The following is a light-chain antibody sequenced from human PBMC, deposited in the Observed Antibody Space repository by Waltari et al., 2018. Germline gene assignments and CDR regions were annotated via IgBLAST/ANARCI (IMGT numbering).Light chain of an antibody. CDR3: QQYNNWPPA. CDR2: DAS. Sequence: MTQSPDTLSASPGERITLSCRASHSINTNLAWYQRKPGQAPRLLISDASTRAAGVPARFSGRGSGTESTLTISSLQSEDFAVYYCQQYNNWPPAFGQGTKVESK. CDR1: HSINTN. J-gene: IGKJ1*01. V-gene: IGKV3-15*01.